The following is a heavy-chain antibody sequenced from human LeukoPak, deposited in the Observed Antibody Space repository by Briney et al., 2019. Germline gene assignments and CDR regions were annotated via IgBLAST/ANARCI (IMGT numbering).Heavy chain of an antibody. V-gene: IGHV1-24*01. CDR1: GYTLTELS. D-gene: IGHD6-13*01. CDR3: ARSDRIAAAGMFYYYGMDV. J-gene: IGHJ6*02. Sequence: ASVKVSCKVFGYTLTELSMHWVRQAPGKGLEWMGGFDPEDGETIYAQKFQGRVTMTRNTSISTAYMELSSLRSEDTAVYYCARSDRIAAAGMFYYYGMDVWGQGTTVTVSS. CDR2: FDPEDGET.